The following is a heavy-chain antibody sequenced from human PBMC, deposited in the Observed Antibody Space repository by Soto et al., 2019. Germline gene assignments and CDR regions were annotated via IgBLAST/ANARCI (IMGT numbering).Heavy chain of an antibody. CDR3: ARVLGVSYCVGDFYPHYFDY. CDR2: IYSGGST. Sequence: EVQLVESGGGLVQPGGSLRLSCAASGFTVSSNYMSWVRQAPGKGLEWVSVIYSGGSTYYADSVKGRFTISRDNSRNRFYPQMNSLGAEHAAVYYCARVLGVSYCVGDFYPHYFDYWGQGTLVTVSS. CDR1: GFTVSSNY. D-gene: IGHD2-21*02. J-gene: IGHJ4*02. V-gene: IGHV3-66*01.